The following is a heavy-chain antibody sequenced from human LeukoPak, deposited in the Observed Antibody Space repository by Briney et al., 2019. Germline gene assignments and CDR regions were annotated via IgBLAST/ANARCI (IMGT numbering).Heavy chain of an antibody. CDR3: ARTDDILTGYWVY. Sequence: ASVKVSCKASGYTFTTYYVHWVRQAPGQGLEWMGIINPSGGSTSYAQKFQGRVTMTGDMSTSTVYMELSSLRSEDTAVYYCARTDDILTGYWVYWGQGTLVTVSS. CDR2: INPSGGST. CDR1: GYTFTTYY. D-gene: IGHD3-9*01. V-gene: IGHV1-46*01. J-gene: IGHJ4*02.